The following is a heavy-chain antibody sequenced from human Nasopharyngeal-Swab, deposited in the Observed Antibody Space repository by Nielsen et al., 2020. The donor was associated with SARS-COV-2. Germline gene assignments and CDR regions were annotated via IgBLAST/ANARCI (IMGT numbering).Heavy chain of an antibody. V-gene: IGHV3-11*06. J-gene: IGHJ1*01. CDR1: GFTFSDYY. CDR2: ISSSSSSYT. CDR3: ARGGSSGWYEGLEYFQH. D-gene: IGHD6-19*01. Sequence: GGSLRLSCAASGFTFSDYYMSWIRQAPGKGLEWVSYISSSSSSYTNYADSVKGRFTISRDNAKNTLYLQMNSLRAEDTAVYYCARGGSSGWYEGLEYFQHWGQGTLVTVSS.